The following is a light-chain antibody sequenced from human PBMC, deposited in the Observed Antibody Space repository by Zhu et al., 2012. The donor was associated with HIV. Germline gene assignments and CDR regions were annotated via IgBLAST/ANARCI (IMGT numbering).Light chain of an antibody. CDR1: HDIRTY. CDR2: AAS. Sequence: IQMTQSPSSLSASAGDRVTLTCRASHDIRTYLAWYRQTPGEAPELLIYAASTLQLGVPSRFSGSGSGTEFTLTISSLQPEDVGMYYCQKXDSAPFTFGPGTRV. V-gene: IGKV1-27*01. J-gene: IGKJ3*01. CDR3: QKXDSAPFT.